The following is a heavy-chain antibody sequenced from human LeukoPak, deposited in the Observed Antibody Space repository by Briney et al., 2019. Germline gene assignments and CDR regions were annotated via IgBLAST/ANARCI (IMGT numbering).Heavy chain of an antibody. Sequence: GGSLRLSCAASGFTFSSYAMSWVRQAPGKGLEWVSVISGSGGSTYDADSVKGRFTISRDNSKNTLYLQVNSLRAEDTAIYYCAKSFPAVAGKNPFDYWGQGTLVTVSS. CDR2: ISGSGGST. CDR1: GFTFSSYA. D-gene: IGHD6-19*01. CDR3: AKSFPAVAGKNPFDY. J-gene: IGHJ4*02. V-gene: IGHV3-23*01.